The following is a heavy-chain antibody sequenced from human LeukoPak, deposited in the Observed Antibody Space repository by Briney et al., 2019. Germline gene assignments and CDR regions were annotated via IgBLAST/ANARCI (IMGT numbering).Heavy chain of an antibody. J-gene: IGHJ3*02. CDR1: GFTFSSYA. CDR3: AKDTIFGVVTPDDAFDI. V-gene: IGHV3-23*01. CDR2: ISGSGGST. Sequence: GGSLRLSCAASGFTFSSYAMSWVRQAPGKGLEWVSAISGSGGSTCYADSVKGRFTISRDNSKNTLYLQMNGLRAEDTAVYYCAKDTIFGVVTPDDAFDIWGQGTMVTVSS. D-gene: IGHD3-3*01.